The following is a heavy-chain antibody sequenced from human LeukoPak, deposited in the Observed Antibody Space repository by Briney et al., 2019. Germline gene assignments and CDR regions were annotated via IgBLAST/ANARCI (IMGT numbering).Heavy chain of an antibody. V-gene: IGHV3-30*18. CDR1: GFTFSSYG. Sequence: GGSLRLSCAASGFTFSSYGMHWVRQAPGKGLEWVAVISYDGSNKYYADSVKGRFTISRDNSKNTLYLQMNSLRAEDTAVYYSAKETHDYGDYYYFYYGMDVWGQGTTVTVSS. CDR3: AKETHDYGDYYYFYYGMDV. J-gene: IGHJ6*02. D-gene: IGHD4-17*01. CDR2: ISYDGSNK.